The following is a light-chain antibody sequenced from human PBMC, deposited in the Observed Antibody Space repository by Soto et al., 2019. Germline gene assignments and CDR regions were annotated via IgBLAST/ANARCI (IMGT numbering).Light chain of an antibody. V-gene: IGKV1-12*01. CDR3: QQSSSFPLT. Sequence: DIQITRSPAFVSACLGDIVTITCRASQGMSNWLAWYQQKPGKAPKLLIYATSNLQGGVPSRFSGSGSGTDFTLTIGSLQPEDSATYYCQQSSSFPLTFGPGTKVDIK. CDR1: QGMSNW. CDR2: ATS. J-gene: IGKJ3*01.